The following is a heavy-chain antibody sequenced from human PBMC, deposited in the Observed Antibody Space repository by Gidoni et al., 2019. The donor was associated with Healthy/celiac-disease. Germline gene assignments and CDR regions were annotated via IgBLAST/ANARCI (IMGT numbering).Heavy chain of an antibody. CDR1: GGTFSSYA. Sequence: QVQLVQSGAEVKKPGSSVEVSCKASGGTFSSYAISWVRQAPGQGLEWMGGIIPIFGTANYAQKFQGRVTITADESTSTAYMELSSLRSEDTAVYYCATARPSGSYFLDFDYWGQGTLVTVSS. J-gene: IGHJ4*02. D-gene: IGHD1-26*01. CDR3: ATARPSGSYFLDFDY. CDR2: IIPIFGTA. V-gene: IGHV1-69*01.